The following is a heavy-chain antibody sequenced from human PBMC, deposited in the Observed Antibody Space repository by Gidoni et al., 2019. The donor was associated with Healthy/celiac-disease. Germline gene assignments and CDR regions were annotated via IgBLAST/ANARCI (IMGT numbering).Heavy chain of an antibody. CDR3: ARGYDVWSGSSDY. J-gene: IGHJ4*02. V-gene: IGHV3-30*01. CDR2: ISYDGSNK. CDR1: VFTFSSYA. Sequence: HVQLVESAGGVFQPARSLRLSSSPSVFTFSSYAMDWVRQAPGKGLEWVAVISYDGSNKYYADSVKGRFTISRDNSKNTLYLQMNSLRAEDTAVYYCARGYDVWSGSSDYWGQGTLVTVSS. D-gene: IGHD3-3*01.